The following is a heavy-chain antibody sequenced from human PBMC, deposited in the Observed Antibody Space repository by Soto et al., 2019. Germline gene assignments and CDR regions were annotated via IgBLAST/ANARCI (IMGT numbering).Heavy chain of an antibody. J-gene: IGHJ5*02. CDR2: IIPIFGTA. CDR1: GGTFSSYA. CDR3: AKGGYCSSTSCLKNWFDP. Sequence: QVQLVQSGAEMKKPGSSVKVSCKASGGTFSSYAISWVRQAPGQGLEWMGGIIPIFGTANYAQKFQGRVTITADESTSTAYMELSSLRSEDTAVYYCAKGGYCSSTSCLKNWFDPWGQGTLVTVSS. D-gene: IGHD2-2*01. V-gene: IGHV1-69*01.